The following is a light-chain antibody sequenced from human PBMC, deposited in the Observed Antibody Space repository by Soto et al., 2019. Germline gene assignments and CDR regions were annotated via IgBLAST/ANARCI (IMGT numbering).Light chain of an antibody. V-gene: IGKV1-5*01. CDR1: QSISSW. CDR3: QQYNSYSSWT. Sequence: DIQMTQSPSTLSASVGDRVTITCRASQSISSWLAWYQHKPWKAPKLLMYDASNLESGVPSRFSGSGSGTEFTLTISSLQPDDFATYYCQQYNSYSSWTFGQGTKVDIK. J-gene: IGKJ1*01. CDR2: DAS.